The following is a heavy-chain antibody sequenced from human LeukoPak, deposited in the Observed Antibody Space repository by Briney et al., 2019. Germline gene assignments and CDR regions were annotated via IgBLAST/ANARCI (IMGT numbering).Heavy chain of an antibody. V-gene: IGHV1-18*01. Sequence: ASVTVSCTASGYTFTSYGISWVRQAPGQGLEWMGWISAYNGNTNYAQKLQGRVTMTTDASTSTAYMELRGLRSDDTAVYYCARESYCSSTSCYSDYYYYGMDVWGQGTTVTVSS. CDR2: ISAYNGNT. J-gene: IGHJ6*02. CDR1: GYTFTSYG. D-gene: IGHD2-2*01. CDR3: ARESYCSSTSCYSDYYYYGMDV.